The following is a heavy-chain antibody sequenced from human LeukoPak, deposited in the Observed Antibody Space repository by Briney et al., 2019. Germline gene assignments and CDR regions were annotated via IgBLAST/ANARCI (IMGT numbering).Heavy chain of an antibody. CDR1: GFTFSSYG. J-gene: IGHJ3*02. V-gene: IGHV3-30*02. D-gene: IGHD4-17*01. Sequence: TGGSLRLSCAASGFTFSSYGMHWVRQAPGKGLEWVAFIRYDGSNKYYADSVKGRFTISRDNSKNTLYLQMNSLRAEDTAVYYCAKDLYDYGDIAFDIWGQGTMVTVSS. CDR2: IRYDGSNK. CDR3: AKDLYDYGDIAFDI.